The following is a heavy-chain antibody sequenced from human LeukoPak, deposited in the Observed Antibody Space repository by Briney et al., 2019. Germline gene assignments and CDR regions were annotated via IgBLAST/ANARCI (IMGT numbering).Heavy chain of an antibody. CDR1: GFTFGDYA. Sequence: GGSLRLSCTASGFTFGDYAMSWFRKAPGKGQEWVGFIRSKAYGGTTEYAASVKGRFTISRDDSKSIAYLQMNSLKTEDTAVYYCTREKGLPSLWGQGTLVTVSS. J-gene: IGHJ4*02. V-gene: IGHV3-49*03. CDR3: TREKGLPSL. CDR2: IRSKAYGGTT.